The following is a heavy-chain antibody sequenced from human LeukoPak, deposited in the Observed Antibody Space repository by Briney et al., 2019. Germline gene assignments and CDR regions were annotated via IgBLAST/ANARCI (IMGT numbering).Heavy chain of an antibody. V-gene: IGHV4-38-2*02. J-gene: IGHJ4*02. CDR3: ARGSGWYGDYFDY. Sequence: SETLSLTCTVSGYSISSGYYWGWIRQPPGKGLEWIGSIYHSGSTYYNPSLKSRVTISVDTSKNQFSLKLSSVTAADTAVYYCARGSGWYGDYFDYWGQGTLVTVSS. CDR2: IYHSGST. D-gene: IGHD6-19*01. CDR1: GYSISSGYY.